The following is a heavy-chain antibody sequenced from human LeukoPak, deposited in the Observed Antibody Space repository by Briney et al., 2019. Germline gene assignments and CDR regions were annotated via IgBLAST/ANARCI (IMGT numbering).Heavy chain of an antibody. D-gene: IGHD6-13*01. CDR3: ARIGTAAGGRPLYNWFDP. Sequence: PSETLSLTCAVYGGSFSGYYWSWIHQPPGRGLEWIGSIYYGGSTYYNPSLKSRVTISVDTSKNQFSLKLSSVTAADTAVYYCARIGTAAGGRPLYNWFDPWGQGTLVTVSS. V-gene: IGHV4-34*01. CDR2: IYYGGST. CDR1: GGSFSGYY. J-gene: IGHJ5*02.